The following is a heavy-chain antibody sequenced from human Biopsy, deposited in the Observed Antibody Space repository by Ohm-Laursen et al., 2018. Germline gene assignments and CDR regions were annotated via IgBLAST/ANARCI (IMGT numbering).Heavy chain of an antibody. Sequence: SVKVSCKTSGYTFTSHDINWVRQATGQGLEWMGWMSPNTGNTAYAQRFQDRVTMTSDTSTGTAYMELTSLTSDDTAVYLCARWEATLGRSLDSWGQGTLVAVSS. CDR3: ARWEATLGRSLDS. CDR1: GYTFTSHD. CDR2: MSPNTGNT. V-gene: IGHV1-8*01. D-gene: IGHD1-26*01. J-gene: IGHJ4*02.